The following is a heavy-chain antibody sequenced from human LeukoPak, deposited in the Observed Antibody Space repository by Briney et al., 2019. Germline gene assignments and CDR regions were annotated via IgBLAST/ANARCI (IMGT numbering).Heavy chain of an antibody. CDR1: GGSISSYY. CDR2: LYYSGIT. D-gene: IGHD6-13*01. V-gene: IGHV4-59*01. CDR3: ARSYSSSWDY. Sequence: SETLSLTCTVSGGSISSYYWSWVRQLPGKGLEWIGDLYYSGITHYNPSLKSRVTISVDTSKNQFSLRLTSVTAADTAVYYCARSYSSSWDYWGRGTLVTVSS. J-gene: IGHJ4*02.